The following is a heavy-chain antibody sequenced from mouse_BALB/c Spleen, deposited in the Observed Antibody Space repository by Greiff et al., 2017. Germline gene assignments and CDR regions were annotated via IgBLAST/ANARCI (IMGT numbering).Heavy chain of an antibody. D-gene: IGHD1-1*01. CDR1: GDSITSGY. CDR3: ARWITTEDYYAMDY. V-gene: IGHV3-8*02. Sequence: EVMLVESGPSLVKPSQTLSLTCSVTGDSITSGYWNWIRKFPGNKLEYMGYISYSGSTYYNPSLKSRISITRDTSKNQYYLQLNSVTTEDTATYYCARWITTEDYYAMDYWGQGTSVTVSS. J-gene: IGHJ4*01. CDR2: ISYSGST.